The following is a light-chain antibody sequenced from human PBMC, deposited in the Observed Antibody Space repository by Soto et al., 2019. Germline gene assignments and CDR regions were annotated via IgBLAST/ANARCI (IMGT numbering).Light chain of an antibody. J-gene: IGKJ3*01. CDR3: QQYYSYPQA. V-gene: IGKV1-8*01. CDR1: QGINSY. Sequence: AIRMTQSPSSLSASTGDRVTITCRASQGINSYLAWYQQKPGKAPKLLISAASTLQSGVPSRFSGSGSGTDFTLTISCLQSEDFTTYYCQQYYSYPQAFGPGTKVDIK. CDR2: AAS.